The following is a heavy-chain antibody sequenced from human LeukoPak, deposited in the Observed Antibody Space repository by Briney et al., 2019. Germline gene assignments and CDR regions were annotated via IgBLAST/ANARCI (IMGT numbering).Heavy chain of an antibody. J-gene: IGHJ4*02. Sequence: SETLSLTCTVSGGSISTSNYYWSWIRQPPGKGLEWIGEINHSGSTNYNPSLKSRVTISVDTSKNQFSLKLSSVTAADTAVYYCARLKRRSGMGFDYWGQGTLVTVSS. CDR3: ARLKRRSGMGFDY. CDR1: GGSISTSNYY. V-gene: IGHV4-39*07. D-gene: IGHD6-13*01. CDR2: INHSGST.